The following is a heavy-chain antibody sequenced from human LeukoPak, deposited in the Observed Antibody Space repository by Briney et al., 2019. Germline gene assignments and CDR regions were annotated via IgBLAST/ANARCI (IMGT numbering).Heavy chain of an antibody. V-gene: IGHV4-59*01. Sequence: SETLSLTCTVSGVSLSSYYWSWIRQPPGKGLEWIGYIYYSGSTNYNPSLKSRVTISVDTSKNQFSLKLSSVTAADTAVYYCARSDYYGSGPDAFDIWGQGTMVTVSS. D-gene: IGHD3-10*01. CDR2: IYYSGST. J-gene: IGHJ3*02. CDR3: ARSDYYGSGPDAFDI. CDR1: GVSLSSYY.